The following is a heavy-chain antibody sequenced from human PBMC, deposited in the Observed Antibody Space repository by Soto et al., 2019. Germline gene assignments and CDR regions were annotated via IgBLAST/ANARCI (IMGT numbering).Heavy chain of an antibody. J-gene: IGHJ4*02. D-gene: IGHD6-13*01. CDR2: ISSSSSYI. CDR1: GFTFSSYS. Sequence: GGSLRLSCAASGFTFSSYSMNWVRQAPGKGLEWVSSISSSSSYIYYADSVKGRFTISRDNAKNSLYLQMNSLRAEDKAVYYCQREHRSSWDQIDYWGQGTLVTVSS. V-gene: IGHV3-21*01. CDR3: QREHRSSWDQIDY.